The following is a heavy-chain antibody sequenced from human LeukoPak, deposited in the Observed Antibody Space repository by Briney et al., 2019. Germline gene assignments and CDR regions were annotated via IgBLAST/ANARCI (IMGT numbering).Heavy chain of an antibody. J-gene: IGHJ5*02. CDR3: AKNGEDNWFDP. D-gene: IGHD3-10*01. V-gene: IGHV1-69*04. Sequence: ASVKVSCKASGGTFSIYAISWVRQAPGQGLEWMGRIIPILGIANYAQKFQGRVTITADKSTSTAYMELSSLRSEDTAVYYCAKNGEDNWFDPWGQGTLVTVSS. CDR1: GGTFSIYA. CDR2: IIPILGIA.